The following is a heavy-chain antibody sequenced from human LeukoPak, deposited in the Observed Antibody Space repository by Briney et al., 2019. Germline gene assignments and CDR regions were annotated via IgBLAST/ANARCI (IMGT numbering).Heavy chain of an antibody. V-gene: IGHV3-74*01. J-gene: IGHJ4*02. Sequence: GGSLRLSCAASGYTFSTYWMHRVRQGPGKGLVWVSGINEDGSSTSYAESVRGRFTISRDNVKNTLYLQMNSLRAGDTAVYYCTRDTFGARDSWGQGTLVTVSS. D-gene: IGHD3-10*01. CDR1: GYTFSTYW. CDR3: TRDTFGARDS. CDR2: INEDGSST.